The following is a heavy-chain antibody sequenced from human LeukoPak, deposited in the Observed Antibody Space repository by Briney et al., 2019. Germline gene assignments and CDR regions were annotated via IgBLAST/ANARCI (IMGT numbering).Heavy chain of an antibody. CDR2: INDGGDT. CDR3: ARGLGWKVATMGLFFMDV. V-gene: IGHV4-34*01. CDR1: GGSFSGYD. J-gene: IGHJ6*03. D-gene: IGHD5-24*01. Sequence: SETLSLTCAVYGGSFSGYDWSWVRQPPGKGLEWIGEINDGGDTKYNPYLKSRVTMSVDTSKNHFSLDVRSMTAADTAVYYCARGLGWKVATMGLFFMDVWGEGTTVTVSS.